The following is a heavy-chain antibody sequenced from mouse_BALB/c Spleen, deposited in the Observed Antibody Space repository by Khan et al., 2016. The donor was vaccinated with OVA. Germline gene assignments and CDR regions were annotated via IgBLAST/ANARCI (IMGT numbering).Heavy chain of an antibody. Sequence: VQLVESGPGLVQPSQSLSITCTVSGFSLTSYGVPWVRQSPGKGLEWLGVIWSGGSTDYNSAFISRLTISKDNSKSQVFFKMNSLQANDTAISYCARTYFSYGNYGDYYTMDYWGQGTSVTVSS. V-gene: IGHV2-2*02. D-gene: IGHD2-1*01. CDR1: GFSLTSYG. J-gene: IGHJ4*01. CDR3: ARTYFSYGNYGDYYTMDY. CDR2: IWSGGST.